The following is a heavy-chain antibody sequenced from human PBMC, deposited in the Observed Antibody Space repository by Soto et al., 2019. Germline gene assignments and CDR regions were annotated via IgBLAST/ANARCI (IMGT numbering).Heavy chain of an antibody. CDR3: TSSIDDSSGYYYFDY. CDR1: GFTFGDYA. J-gene: IGHJ4*02. CDR2: IRSKAYGGTT. V-gene: IGHV3-49*04. D-gene: IGHD3-22*01. Sequence: GVLRLSCTASGFTFGDYAMSWVRQAPGKGLEWVGFIRSKAYGGTTEYAASVKGRFTISRDDSKSIAYLQMNSLKTEDTAVYYCTSSIDDSSGYYYFDYWGQGTLVTVSS.